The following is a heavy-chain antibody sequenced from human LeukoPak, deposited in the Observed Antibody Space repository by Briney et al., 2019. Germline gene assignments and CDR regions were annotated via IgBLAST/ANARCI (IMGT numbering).Heavy chain of an antibody. Sequence: ASVKVSCKASGYTFTSYYMHWVRQAPGQGLEWMGIINPSGGSTSYAQKFQGRVTMTRDMSTSTVYMELSRLRSEDTAVYYCARGIGYCSSTSCQYYFDYWGQGTLVTVSS. CDR1: GYTFTSYY. CDR2: INPSGGST. J-gene: IGHJ4*02. D-gene: IGHD2-2*01. V-gene: IGHV1-46*01. CDR3: ARGIGYCSSTSCQYYFDY.